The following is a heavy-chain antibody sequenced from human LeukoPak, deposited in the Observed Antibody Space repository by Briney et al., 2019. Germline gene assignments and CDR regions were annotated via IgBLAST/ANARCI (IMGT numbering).Heavy chain of an antibody. D-gene: IGHD1-26*01. V-gene: IGHV3-48*01. CDR3: ARDRLKSGSYYSDY. Sequence: GGSLRLSCAASAFTFSDYSMNWVRQSPGKGLEWVSYISGRSSTIYYADSVKGRFTISRDNAKSSMHLQMNSLRAEDTAVYYCARDRLKSGSYYSDYWGQGTLVTVSS. J-gene: IGHJ4*02. CDR2: ISGRSSTI. CDR1: AFTFSDYS.